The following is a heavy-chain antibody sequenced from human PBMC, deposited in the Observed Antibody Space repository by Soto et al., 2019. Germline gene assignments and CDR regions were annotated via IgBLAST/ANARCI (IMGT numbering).Heavy chain of an antibody. J-gene: IGHJ4*02. D-gene: IGHD2-15*01. V-gene: IGHV4-34*01. Sequence: SETLSLTCAVSAGSFSGYYWSWIRQPPGKGLEWIGEITRRGSTNDNPSLKGRVIISLDTSKNQFSLRLNSVTAADTAVYYCARGAQYCSDGSCYGCKFDSWGQGTLVTVSS. CDR2: ITRRGST. CDR3: ARGAQYCSDGSCYGCKFDS. CDR1: AGSFSGYY.